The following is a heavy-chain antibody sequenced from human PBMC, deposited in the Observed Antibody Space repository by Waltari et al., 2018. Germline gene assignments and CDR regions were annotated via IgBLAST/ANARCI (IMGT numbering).Heavy chain of an antibody. CDR2: IIPIFGTP. CDR3: ARRNLGFAFDV. V-gene: IGHV1-69*12. CDR1: GGTFGSYS. D-gene: IGHD1-26*01. Sequence: QVHLIQSGAEVKKPGSSMQVSCTASGGTFGSYSIAWVRQAGQGLEWLGGIIPIFGTPQYAHNFQGRVTLTADASTTTVYLELSGLRSEDTAIYYCARRNLGFAFDVWGQGTLVIVSS. J-gene: IGHJ3*01.